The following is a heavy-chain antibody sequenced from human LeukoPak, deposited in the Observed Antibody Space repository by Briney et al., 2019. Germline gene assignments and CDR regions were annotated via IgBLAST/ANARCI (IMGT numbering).Heavy chain of an antibody. CDR2: ITTSAAT. CDR1: GFAFSSYT. CDR3: AKILPDTVTADY. D-gene: IGHD4-11*01. J-gene: IGHJ4*02. Sequence: GGSLRLSCAASGFAFSSYTMTWVRLAPAPGKGLEWVSTITTSAATYYADSVKGRFTISRDNSKNTLYLQMNSLRAEDTAVYYCAKILPDTVTADYWGQGTLVTVSS. V-gene: IGHV3-23*01.